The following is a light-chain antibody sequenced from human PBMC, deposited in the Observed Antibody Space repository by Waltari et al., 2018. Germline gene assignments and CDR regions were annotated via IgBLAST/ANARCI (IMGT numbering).Light chain of an antibody. CDR3: QQRSNWPMT. J-gene: IGKJ4*01. Sequence: EVVLTQSPATLSLSPGDTATLSCRASQGVSMYLAWYQHRPGQGPRLLIYDATTRAPGIPDRFGGSGAGTDFTLTISSLDPEDFAVYFCQQRSNWPMTFGGGTKVEIK. CDR2: DAT. CDR1: QGVSMY. V-gene: IGKV3-11*01.